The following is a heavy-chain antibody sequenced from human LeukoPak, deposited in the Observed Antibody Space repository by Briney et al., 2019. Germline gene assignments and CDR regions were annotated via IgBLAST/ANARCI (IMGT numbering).Heavy chain of an antibody. CDR3: ARDDQLRLLGHTYNWFDP. CDR2: MNPISGNT. CDR1: GYTFTSYD. Sequence: GASVKVSCKASGYTFTSYDINWVRQATGQGLEWMGWMNPISGNTGHAQKFQGRVTMTRNTSISTAYLELSSLRSDDTAVYYCARDDQLRLLGHTYNWFDPWGQGTLVTVSS. D-gene: IGHD4-17*01. J-gene: IGHJ5*02. V-gene: IGHV1-8*01.